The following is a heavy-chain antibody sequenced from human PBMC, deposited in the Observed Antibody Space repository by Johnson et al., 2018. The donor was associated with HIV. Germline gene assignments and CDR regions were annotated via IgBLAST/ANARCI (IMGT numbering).Heavy chain of an antibody. CDR2: INSDGSST. CDR3: ARDAGGGRIVVDYDAFDI. D-gene: IGHD3-22*01. Sequence: VQLVESGGGVVRPGGSLRLSCAASGFTFSSYWMHWVRQAPGKGLVWVSRINSDGSSTSYADSVKGRFTISRDNAKNTLYLQMNSMRAEYTAVYYCARDAGGGRIVVDYDAFDIWGQGTMVTVSS. V-gene: IGHV3-74*01. J-gene: IGHJ3*02. CDR1: GFTFSSYW.